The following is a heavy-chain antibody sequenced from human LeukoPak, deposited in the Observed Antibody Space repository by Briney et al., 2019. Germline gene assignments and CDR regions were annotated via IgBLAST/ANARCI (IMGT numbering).Heavy chain of an antibody. D-gene: IGHD3-22*01. Sequence: PSQTLSLTCTVSGGSISSGDYYWSWIRQPPGKGLEWLGYIYYSGSTYYNPSLKSRVTISVDTSKNQFSLKLSSVTAAETAVYYCARSLVTYYYDSSGYSGLFAYWGQPTLVTVSS. CDR2: IYYSGST. J-gene: IGHJ4*02. CDR1: GGSISSGDYY. V-gene: IGHV4-30-4*08. CDR3: ARSLVTYYYDSSGYSGLFAY.